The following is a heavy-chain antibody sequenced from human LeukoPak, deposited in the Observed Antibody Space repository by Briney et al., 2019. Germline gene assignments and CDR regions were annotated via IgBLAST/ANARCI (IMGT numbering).Heavy chain of an antibody. V-gene: IGHV4-34*01. J-gene: IGHJ4*02. CDR1: GGSFSGYY. CDR3: ASGNDYFDY. Sequence: PSETLSLTCAVYGGSFSGYYWSWSRQPPGKGLEWIGEINHSGSTNYNPSLKSRVTISVDTSKNQFSLKLSSVTAADTAVYYCASGNDYFDYWGQGTLVTVSS. CDR2: INHSGST.